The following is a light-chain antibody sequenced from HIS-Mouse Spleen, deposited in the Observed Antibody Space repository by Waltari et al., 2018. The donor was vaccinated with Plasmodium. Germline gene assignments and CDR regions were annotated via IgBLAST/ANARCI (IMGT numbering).Light chain of an antibody. V-gene: IGLV3-10*01. Sequence: SYELTQPPSVSVSPGQTPRITCSGNALPKQYAYWYQQKSGQAPVPVIYEDSKRPSGIPERFSGSSSGTMATLTISGAQVEDEADYYCYSTDSSGNHRVFGGGTKLTVL. CDR2: EDS. CDR3: YSTDSSGNHRV. J-gene: IGLJ3*02. CDR1: ALPKQY.